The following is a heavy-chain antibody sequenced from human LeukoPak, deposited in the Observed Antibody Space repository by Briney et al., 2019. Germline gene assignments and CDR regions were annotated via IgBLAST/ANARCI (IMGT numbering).Heavy chain of an antibody. Sequence: SVKVSCKASGGSFSNYAISWVRQAPGQGLEWMGGITPIFGTANYAQKFQGRVTITADESTSIAYMEVSSLRSEDTAVYYCARAPESYWFDPWGQGTLVTVSS. CDR2: ITPIFGTA. CDR3: ARAPESYWFDP. V-gene: IGHV1-69*13. J-gene: IGHJ5*02. CDR1: GGSFSNYA.